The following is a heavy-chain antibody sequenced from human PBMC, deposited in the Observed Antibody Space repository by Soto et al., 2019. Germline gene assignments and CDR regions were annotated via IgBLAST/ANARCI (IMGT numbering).Heavy chain of an antibody. J-gene: IGHJ4*02. CDR3: AKDRRAGGNSAFYFDF. D-gene: IGHD3-16*01. Sequence: PGGSLRLSCAASGFTFSSYAMSWVRQAPGKGLEWVSAISGSGGSTYHADSVKGRFTISRDNSHNTLYLQVHSLTAEDTAVYYCAKDRRAGGNSAFYFDFWGQGAQVTVSS. CDR2: ISGSGGST. V-gene: IGHV3-23*01. CDR1: GFTFSSYA.